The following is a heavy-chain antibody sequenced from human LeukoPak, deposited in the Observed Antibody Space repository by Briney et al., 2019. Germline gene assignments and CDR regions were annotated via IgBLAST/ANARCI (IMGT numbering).Heavy chain of an antibody. J-gene: IGHJ3*02. Sequence: PSETLSLTCAVYGGSFSGYYWSWIRQPPGKGLEWIGEINHRGITNYNPSLKSRVTISVDTSNKQFSLKVSSVTAADTAVYYCAREVTMIVGAFDIWGQGTMVTVSS. V-gene: IGHV4-34*01. CDR1: GGSFSGYY. D-gene: IGHD3-22*01. CDR3: AREVTMIVGAFDI. CDR2: INHRGIT.